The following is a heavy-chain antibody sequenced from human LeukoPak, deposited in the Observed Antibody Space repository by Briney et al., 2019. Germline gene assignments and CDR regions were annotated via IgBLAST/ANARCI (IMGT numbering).Heavy chain of an antibody. D-gene: IGHD3-3*01. CDR1: GFTFDDYA. J-gene: IGHJ4*02. CDR2: ISWNSGSI. CDR3: AKDIGYDFWSGLDY. Sequence: PGGSLRLSCAASGFTFDDYAMHWVRQAPGKGLEWVSGISWNSGSIGYADSVKGRFTISRDNAKNSLYLQMNSLRAEDMALYYCAKDIGYDFWSGLDYWGQGTLVTVSS. V-gene: IGHV3-9*03.